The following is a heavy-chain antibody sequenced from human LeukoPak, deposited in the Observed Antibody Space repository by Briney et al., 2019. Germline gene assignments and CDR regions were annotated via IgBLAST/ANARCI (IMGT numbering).Heavy chain of an antibody. CDR2: IYYSGST. CDR3: ARDKALGDAFDI. D-gene: IGHD3-16*01. J-gene: IGHJ3*02. Sequence: SETLSLTCTVSGGSISSYYWGWIRQPPGKGLEWIGYIYYSGSTNYNPSLKSRVTISVDTSKNQFSLKLSSVTAADTAVYYCARDKALGDAFDIWGQGTMVTVSS. CDR1: GGSISSYY. V-gene: IGHV4-59*01.